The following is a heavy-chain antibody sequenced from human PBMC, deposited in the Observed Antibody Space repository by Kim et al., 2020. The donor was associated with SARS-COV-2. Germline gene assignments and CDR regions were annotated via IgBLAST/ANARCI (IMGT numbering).Heavy chain of an antibody. J-gene: IGHJ6*02. CDR2: ISYDGSNK. Sequence: GGSLRLSCAASGFTFSSYGMHWVRQAPGKGLEWVAVISYDGSNKYYADSVKGRFTISRDNSKNTLYLQMNSLRAEGTAVYYCARDTFARSYYEGYYYGMDVWGQGTTVTVSS. D-gene: IGHD1-26*01. CDR3: ARDTFARSYYEGYYYGMDV. CDR1: GFTFSSYG. V-gene: IGHV3-33*05.